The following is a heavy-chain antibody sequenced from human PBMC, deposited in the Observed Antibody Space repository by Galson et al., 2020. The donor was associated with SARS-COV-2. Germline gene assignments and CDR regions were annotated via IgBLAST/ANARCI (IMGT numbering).Heavy chain of an antibody. D-gene: IGHD3-22*01. V-gene: IGHV3-11*06. CDR2: ITSSSSYT. CDR3: ARVLSLDSEESSGYALVI. CDR1: GFTFSDYY. J-gene: IGHJ3*02. Sequence: SCPATGFTFSDYYMSWIRQAPGKGLEWISYITSSSSYTNYGDSVKGRFTISRDNAKHSLYLQMNSLRAEDTAVYYCARVLSLDSEESSGYALVIWGQGTMVTVSS.